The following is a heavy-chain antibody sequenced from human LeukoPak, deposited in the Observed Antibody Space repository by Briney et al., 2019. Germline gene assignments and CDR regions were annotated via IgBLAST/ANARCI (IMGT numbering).Heavy chain of an antibody. CDR3: AKSLLEGYYYYYMDV. V-gene: IGHV3-23*01. Sequence: GGSLRLSCAASGFTFSSYAMSWVRQAPGKGLEWVSAFSGSGGSTYYADSVKGRFTISRDNSKNTLYLQMNSLRAEDTAVYYCAKSLLEGYYYYYMDVWGKGTTVTVSS. CDR2: FSGSGGST. CDR1: GFTFSSYA. J-gene: IGHJ6*03.